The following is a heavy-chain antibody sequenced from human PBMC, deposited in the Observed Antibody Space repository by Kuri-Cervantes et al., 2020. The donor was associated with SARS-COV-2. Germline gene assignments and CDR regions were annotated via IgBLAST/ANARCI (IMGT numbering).Heavy chain of an antibody. CDR2: IHHSGST. Sequence: GSLRLSCAVFGGPFSGYYWSWIRQSPGKGLEWIGKIHHSGSTNYNPSLSSRVTISVDMSKNQFSLRLSSVTAADTAMYYCARGREGVVPATILGLGYFLYFSMDVWGEGTSVTVSS. J-gene: IGHJ6*03. CDR1: GGPFSGYY. CDR3: ARGREGVVPATILGLGYFLYFSMDV. V-gene: IGHV4-34*01. D-gene: IGHD2-2*01.